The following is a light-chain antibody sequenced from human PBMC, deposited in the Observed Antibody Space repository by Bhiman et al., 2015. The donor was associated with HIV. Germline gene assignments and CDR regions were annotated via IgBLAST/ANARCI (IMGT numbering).Light chain of an antibody. J-gene: IGLJ2*01. CDR3: SSYGGTTNWGA. V-gene: IGLV3-1*01. Sequence: SYELTQPPSVSVSPGQTASITCSGDKLGDKYACWYQQKPGQSPVLVIYQDSERPSGIPERFSGSKSGNTASLTVSGLQDEDEADYYCSSYGGTTNWGAFGGGTKLTVL. CDR1: KLGDKY. CDR2: QDS.